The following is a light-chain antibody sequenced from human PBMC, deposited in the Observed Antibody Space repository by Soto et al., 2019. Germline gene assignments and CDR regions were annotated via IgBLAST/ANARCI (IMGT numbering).Light chain of an antibody. J-gene: IGKJ4*01. CDR2: KES. V-gene: IGKV1-5*03. Sequence: DIQMTQSPSTLSASVGDRVTITCRASQSISNWLAWYQQNPGKAPKRLIYKESTLESGVPSRFSGTGSGTEFTLTISSLQPDDFATYYCHQFSFSHTFGGGTKVEIK. CDR3: HQFSFSHT. CDR1: QSISNW.